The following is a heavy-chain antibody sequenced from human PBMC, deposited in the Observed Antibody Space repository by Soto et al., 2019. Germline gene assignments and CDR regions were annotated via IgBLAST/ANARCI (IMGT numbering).Heavy chain of an antibody. J-gene: IGHJ4*02. CDR2: ISGSGGST. V-gene: IGHV3-23*01. CDR1: GFTFSSYA. Sequence: VGSLRLSCAASGFTFSSYAMSWVRQAPGKGLEWVSAISGSGGSTYYADSVKGRFTISRDNAKNSLYLQMNSLRAEDTAVYYCAGGYCSGGSCYWLDYWGQGTLVTVSS. D-gene: IGHD2-15*01. CDR3: AGGYCSGGSCYWLDY.